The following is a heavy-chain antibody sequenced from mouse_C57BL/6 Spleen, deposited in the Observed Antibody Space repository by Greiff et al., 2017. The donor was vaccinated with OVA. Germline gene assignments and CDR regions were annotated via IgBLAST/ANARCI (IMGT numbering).Heavy chain of an antibody. D-gene: IGHD1-1*01. CDR3: ARTGTTVVAPYFDY. CDR1: GFIFSDYG. V-gene: IGHV5-17*01. CDR2: ISSGSSTI. J-gene: IGHJ2*01. Sequence: EVQVVESGGGLVKPGGSLKLSCAASGFIFSDYGMHWVRQAPEKGLEWVAYISSGSSTIYYADTVKGRFTISRDNAKNTLFLQMTSLRSEDTAMYYCARTGTTVVAPYFDYWGQGTTLTVSS.